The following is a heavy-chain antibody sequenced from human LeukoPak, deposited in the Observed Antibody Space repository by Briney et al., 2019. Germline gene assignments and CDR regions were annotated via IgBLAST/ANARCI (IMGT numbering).Heavy chain of an antibody. CDR2: ISGSGGST. D-gene: IGHD6-19*01. CDR3: AKDRIRVLGAGTYFDY. CDR1: GFTFSSYA. V-gene: IGHV3-23*01. Sequence: GGSLRLSCAASGFTFSSYAMSWVRQAPGKGLEWVSAISGSGGSTYYADSVKGRFTISRDNSKNTLYLQMNSLRAEDTAVYYCAKDRIRVLGAGTYFDYWGQGTLVTVSS. J-gene: IGHJ4*02.